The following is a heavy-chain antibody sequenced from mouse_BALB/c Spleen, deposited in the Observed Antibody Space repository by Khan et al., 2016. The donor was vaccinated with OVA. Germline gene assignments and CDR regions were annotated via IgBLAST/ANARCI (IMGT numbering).Heavy chain of an antibody. V-gene: IGHV1S56*01. CDR1: GYTFTSYY. CDR2: IYPGDVNT. J-gene: IGHJ4*01. Sequence: QVQLQQSGPELVKPGASVRISCKASGYTFTSYYIHWVKQRPGQGLEWIGWIYPGDVNTYYNEKVKGKATLTADKSSSTAYMQLSSLNSEDSAVYFGARGGGNYPSYAMDYWGQGTSVTVSS. D-gene: IGHD2-1*01. CDR3: ARGGGNYPSYAMDY.